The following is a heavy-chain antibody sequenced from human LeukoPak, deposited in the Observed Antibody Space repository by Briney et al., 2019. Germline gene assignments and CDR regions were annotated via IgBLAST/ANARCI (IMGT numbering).Heavy chain of an antibody. J-gene: IGHJ6*01. Sequence: GGSLRLPCEVSGFPFSAYAMIWARQAPGKGLGRGSTNRSDDKPHYSESVKGRFAISRDNSNNTLFLQLHNLRADDTALYYCARDLHYCVAMDVWGQGTTVTVSS. CDR2: NRSDDKP. CDR1: GFPFSAYA. CDR3: ARDLHYCVAMDV. D-gene: IGHD4-17*01. V-gene: IGHV3-23*01.